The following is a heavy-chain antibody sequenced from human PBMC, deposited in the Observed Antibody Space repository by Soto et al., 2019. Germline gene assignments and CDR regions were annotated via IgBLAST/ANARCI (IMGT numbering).Heavy chain of an antibody. D-gene: IGHD6-19*01. CDR2: ISAYNGNT. J-gene: IGHJ6*02. Sequence: GASVKVSCKTSGYTFTSYGISWVRQAPGQGLEWMGWISAYNGNTNYAQKLQGRVTMTTDTSTSTAYMELRSLRSDDTAVYYCARLPVADNYYYYGMDVWGQGTTVTVSS. CDR1: GYTFTSYG. V-gene: IGHV1-18*01. CDR3: ARLPVADNYYYYGMDV.